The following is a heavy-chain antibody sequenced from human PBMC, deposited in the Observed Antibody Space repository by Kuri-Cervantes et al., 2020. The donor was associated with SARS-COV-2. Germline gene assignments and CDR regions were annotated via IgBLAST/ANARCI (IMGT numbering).Heavy chain of an antibody. CDR1: GFTFSDYY. J-gene: IGHJ4*02. CDR2: ISSSGSAI. D-gene: IGHD3-16*01. V-gene: IGHV3-11*04. CDR3: AKDPYVWGSYSVDY. Sequence: GESLKISCAASGFTFSDYYMSWIRQAPGKGLEWVSYISSSGSAINYTDSVKGRFTISRDNAKNSVYLQMNSLRAEDTAVYYCAKDPYVWGSYSVDYWGQGTLVTVSS.